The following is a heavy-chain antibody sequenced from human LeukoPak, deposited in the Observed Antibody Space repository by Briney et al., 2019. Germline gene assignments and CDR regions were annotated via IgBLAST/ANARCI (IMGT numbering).Heavy chain of an antibody. D-gene: IGHD3-22*01. CDR1: GFNFTAYW. CDR2: SHPINSDT. CDR3: ARHQYYYDSSGNYGWFDS. V-gene: IGHV5-51*01. Sequence: GESLKISCKGSGFNFTAYWIAWVRQMPGKGLEWMGISHPINSDTKYSPSFQGQVTISADKSSSTAYLQWNGLKASDTAMYYCARHQYYYDSSGNYGWFDSWGQGTLVTVSS. J-gene: IGHJ5*01.